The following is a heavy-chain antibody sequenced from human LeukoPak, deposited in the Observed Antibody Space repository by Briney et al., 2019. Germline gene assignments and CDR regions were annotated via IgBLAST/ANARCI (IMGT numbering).Heavy chain of an antibody. V-gene: IGHV3-30*01. Sequence: GGSLRLSCAASGFPFSSYAMHWVRQAPGKGLEWVAVMSYDGSNKYYADSVKGRFTISTDNSKNTLYLQMNSLRAEDTAVYYCARDRVGATQFDYWGQGTLVTVSS. D-gene: IGHD1-26*01. J-gene: IGHJ4*02. CDR2: MSYDGSNK. CDR1: GFPFSSYA. CDR3: ARDRVGATQFDY.